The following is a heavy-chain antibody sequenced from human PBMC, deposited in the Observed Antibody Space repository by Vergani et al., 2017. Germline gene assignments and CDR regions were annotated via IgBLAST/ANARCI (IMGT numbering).Heavy chain of an antibody. CDR3: AHGSYQLLLSRHDAFDI. CDR2: IYWDDDK. J-gene: IGHJ3*02. Sequence: QVTLKESGPTLVKPTQTLTLTCTFSGFSLSTSGVGVGWIRQPPGKALVWLALIYWDDDKRYSPSLKSRLTITKDTSKNQVVLTMTNMDPVDTATYYCAHGSYQLLLSRHDAFDIWGQGTMVTVSS. D-gene: IGHD2-2*01. V-gene: IGHV2-5*02. CDR1: GFSLSTSGVG.